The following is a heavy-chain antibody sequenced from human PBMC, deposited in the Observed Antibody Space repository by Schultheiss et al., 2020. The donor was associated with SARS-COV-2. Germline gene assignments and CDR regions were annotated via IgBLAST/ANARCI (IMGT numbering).Heavy chain of an antibody. D-gene: IGHD6-19*01. Sequence: GGSLRLSCAASGFTFSDYYMSWIRQAPGKGLEWVSAISGSGGNTYYADSVKGRFAISRDNSKNTLYLQMNSLRAEDTAVYYCAKDDSGGWYALPDYWGQGTLVTVSS. CDR3: AKDDSGGWYALPDY. V-gene: IGHV3-23*01. CDR2: ISGSGGNT. J-gene: IGHJ4*02. CDR1: GFTFSDYY.